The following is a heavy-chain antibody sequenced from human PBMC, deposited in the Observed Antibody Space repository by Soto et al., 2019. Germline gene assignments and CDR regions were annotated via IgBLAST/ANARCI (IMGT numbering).Heavy chain of an antibody. D-gene: IGHD3-16*01. CDR3: ARDMGRVGEVGVVDY. V-gene: IGHV1-46*01. CDR1: GYTFTSYY. J-gene: IGHJ4*02. Sequence: QVQLVQSGAEVKKPGASVKVSCKASGYTFTSYYMHWVRQAPGQGLEWMGIINPSGGSTSYAQKFQGRVTMTRDTSTSTVYMELSSLRSEDTAVYYCARDMGRVGEVGVVDYWGQGPLVTVSS. CDR2: INPSGGST.